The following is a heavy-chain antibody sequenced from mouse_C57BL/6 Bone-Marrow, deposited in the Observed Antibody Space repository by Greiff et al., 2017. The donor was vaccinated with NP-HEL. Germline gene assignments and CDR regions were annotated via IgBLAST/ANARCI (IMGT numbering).Heavy chain of an antibody. CDR1: GYTFTSYW. CDR2: IDPSDSYT. D-gene: IGHD2-2*01. Sequence: QVQLQQPGAELVMPGASVKLSCKASGYTFTSYWMHWVKQRPGQGLEWIGEIDPSDSYTNYNQKFKGKSTLTVDKSSSTAYMQLSSLTSEDSAVYYCARGWLRDAMDYWGQGTSVTVSS. CDR3: ARGWLRDAMDY. J-gene: IGHJ4*01. V-gene: IGHV1-69*01.